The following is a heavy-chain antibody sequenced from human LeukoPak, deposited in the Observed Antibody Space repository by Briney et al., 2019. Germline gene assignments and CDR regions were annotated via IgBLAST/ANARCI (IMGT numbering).Heavy chain of an antibody. CDR2: ISYDGSNK. CDR3: VSGCSNYDSSGYCFEH. Sequence: GGSLRLSCAASGFTFSHYAIHWVRQAPGKGLEWVAVISYDGSNKLYADSVKGRFTLSRDNSKNTLSLQMNSLRPEDTAVYYCVSGCSNYDSSGYCFEHWGQGTLVTVSS. V-gene: IGHV3-30-3*01. D-gene: IGHD3-22*01. J-gene: IGHJ4*02. CDR1: GFTFSHYA.